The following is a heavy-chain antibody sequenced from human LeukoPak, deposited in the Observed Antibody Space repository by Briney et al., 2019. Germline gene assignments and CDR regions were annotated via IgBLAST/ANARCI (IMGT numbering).Heavy chain of an antibody. CDR3: ARAWFGELFTFDD. D-gene: IGHD3-10*01. Sequence: SRTLSLTCALSGDIFSTNTAAWNWIRQSPSRGLEWLGRTYYRSKLYNDYALSVKSRITINPDTSKNQFSLQLNSVTPEDTAVYYCARAWFGELFTFDDWGQGTLVTVSS. V-gene: IGHV6-1*01. CDR2: TYYRSKLYN. J-gene: IGHJ4*02. CDR1: GDIFSTNTAA.